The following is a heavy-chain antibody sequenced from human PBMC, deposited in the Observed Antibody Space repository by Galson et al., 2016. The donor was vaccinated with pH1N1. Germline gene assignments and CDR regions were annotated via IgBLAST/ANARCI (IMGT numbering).Heavy chain of an antibody. Sequence: SLRLSCAASDSSFSAYSMNWVRQAPGKGLQWLAYIRGPSSGTIYYAESVRGRFTISRDNAKNSLFLHMNSLRDEDTAIYFCARVIQFLDPWYMDVWGKGTTVIVSS. CDR1: DSSFSAYS. CDR3: ARVIQFLDPWYMDV. V-gene: IGHV3-48*02. CDR2: IRGPSSGTI. J-gene: IGHJ6*03. D-gene: IGHD3-3*01.